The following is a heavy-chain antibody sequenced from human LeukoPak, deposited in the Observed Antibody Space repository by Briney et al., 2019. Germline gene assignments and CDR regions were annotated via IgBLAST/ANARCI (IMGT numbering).Heavy chain of an antibody. Sequence: PGGSLRLSCTASGFSINGYWIHWVRQTPGKGLVWVSRIRSEGRPTDYADLVKGRFTVSRDNAKNSLYLQMNSLRAEDAAVYYCARGVTMATITPLLCWGQGTLVTVSS. J-gene: IGHJ4*02. V-gene: IGHV3-74*01. CDR3: ARGVTMATITPLLC. CDR1: GFSINGYW. D-gene: IGHD5-24*01. CDR2: IRSEGRPT.